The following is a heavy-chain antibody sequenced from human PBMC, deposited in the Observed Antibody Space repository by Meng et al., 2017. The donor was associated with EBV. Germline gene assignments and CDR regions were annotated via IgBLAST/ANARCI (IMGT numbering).Heavy chain of an antibody. CDR3: ARGLDYFDY. CDR2: ISAYNGNT. J-gene: IGHJ4*02. D-gene: IGHD3-10*01. Sequence: QVWRGLSGAEVKKPGASVKVTCKASGYTFNRYGISRVRQAPGQGLEWMGWISAYNGNTNYAQKLQGRVTMTTDTSTSTAYMELRSLRSDDTAVYYCARGLDYFDYWGQGTLVTVSS. V-gene: IGHV1-18*01. CDR1: GYTFNRYG.